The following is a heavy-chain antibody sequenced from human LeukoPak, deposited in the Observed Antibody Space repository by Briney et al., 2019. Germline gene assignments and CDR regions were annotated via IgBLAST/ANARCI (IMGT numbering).Heavy chain of an antibody. J-gene: IGHJ3*02. V-gene: IGHV1-3*03. Sequence: GASVKVSCKASGYTFTSYAMHWVRQAPGQRLEWMGWINAGNGNTKYSQEFQGRVTITRDTSASTAYMELSSLRSEDMAVYYCARERGYGDYVTYAFDIWGQGTMVTVSS. D-gene: IGHD4-17*01. CDR2: INAGNGNT. CDR1: GYTFTSYA. CDR3: ARERGYGDYVTYAFDI.